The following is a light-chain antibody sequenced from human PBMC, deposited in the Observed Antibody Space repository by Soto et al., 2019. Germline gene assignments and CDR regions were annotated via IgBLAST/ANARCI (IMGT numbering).Light chain of an antibody. Sequence: DIQMTQSPSTLSASVGDRVTITCRASQSISSWLAWYQQRPRKAPKLLIYKASSLESGVPSRFSGSGSGTEFTLTISSLQPDDFATYYCQHYNTYPVTFGQGTKLEIK. CDR2: KAS. CDR3: QHYNTYPVT. J-gene: IGKJ2*01. CDR1: QSISSW. V-gene: IGKV1-5*03.